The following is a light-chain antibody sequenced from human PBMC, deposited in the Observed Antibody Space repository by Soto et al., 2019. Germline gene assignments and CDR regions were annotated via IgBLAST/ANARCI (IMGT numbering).Light chain of an antibody. CDR2: AAS. CDR3: QQSYSTPIT. Sequence: DIQMTHSPSSLSSSVGDRVTITCLASQSITTYLNWYQQKTGKAPYXXISAASSLQSGVPSRLSARGYGTDLTITISSLKNEDFDTYVCQQSYSTPITFGQGTRLEIK. J-gene: IGKJ5*01. CDR1: QSITTY. V-gene: IGKV1-39*01.